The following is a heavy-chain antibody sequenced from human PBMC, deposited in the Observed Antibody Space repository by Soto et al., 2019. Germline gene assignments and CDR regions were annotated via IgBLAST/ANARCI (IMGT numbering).Heavy chain of an antibody. CDR3: AREGVRNFDY. J-gene: IGHJ4*02. CDR2: INPSGGST. D-gene: IGHD3-10*01. V-gene: IGHV1-46*03. Sequence: QVQLVQSGAEVKKPGASVKVSCKASGYTFTSYYMHWVRQAPGQGLEWMGIINPSGGSTSYAQKFQCRVTMTMDTSTSTVYMELSSLRAEDTAVYYCAREGVRNFDYCGQGTLVTVSS. CDR1: GYTFTSYY.